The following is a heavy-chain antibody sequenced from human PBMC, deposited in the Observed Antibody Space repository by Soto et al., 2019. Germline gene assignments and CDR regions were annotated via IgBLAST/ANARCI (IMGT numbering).Heavy chain of an antibody. CDR2: INHSGST. CDR1: GGSFSGYY. Sequence: SETLSLTCAVYGGSFSGYYWSWIRQPPGKGLEWIGEINHSGSTNYNPSLKSRVTISVDTSKNQFSLKLSSVTAADTAVYYCASLRIYSNYLYYYGIDVWGQGTTVTVSS. D-gene: IGHD4-4*01. J-gene: IGHJ6*02. CDR3: ASLRIYSNYLYYYGIDV. V-gene: IGHV4-34*01.